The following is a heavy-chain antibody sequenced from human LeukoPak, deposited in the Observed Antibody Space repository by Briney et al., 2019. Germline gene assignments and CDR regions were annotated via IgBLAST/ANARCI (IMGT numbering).Heavy chain of an antibody. Sequence: SVKVSCKASGGTFSSYAISWVRQAPGQGLEWMGRIIPIFGTANYAQKFQGRVTITTDESTSTAYMELSSLRSGDTAVYYCASTRDGYNQDWGQGTLVTVSS. CDR1: GGTFSSYA. J-gene: IGHJ4*02. D-gene: IGHD5-24*01. CDR3: ASTRDGYNQD. V-gene: IGHV1-69*05. CDR2: IIPIFGTA.